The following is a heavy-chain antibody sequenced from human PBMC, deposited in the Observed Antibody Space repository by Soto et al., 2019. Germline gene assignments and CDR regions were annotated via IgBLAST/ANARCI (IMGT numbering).Heavy chain of an antibody. CDR3: ARDPGQDEAMDY. CDR2: IWHDGKNK. Sequence: VGSLRLSCVASGFTFSNFGMHWVRQAPGKGLEWVAVIWHDGKNKYYADSAEGRFTVSRDNSKNTLYLQMDSLTAEDTAVYYCARDPGQDEAMDYWGQGTLVTVSS. V-gene: IGHV3-33*01. J-gene: IGHJ4*02. CDR1: GFTFSNFG.